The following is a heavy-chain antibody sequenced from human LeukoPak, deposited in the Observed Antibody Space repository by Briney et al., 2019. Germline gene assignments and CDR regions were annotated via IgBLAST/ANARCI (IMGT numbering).Heavy chain of an antibody. V-gene: IGHV3-30*02. CDR3: AKDPRDHSYGWSWRYFDY. D-gene: IGHD5-18*01. CDR1: AFTFSAYV. J-gene: IGHJ4*02. Sequence: GGSLRLSCAASAFTFSAYVMHWVRQAPGKGLEWVAFIRYDGSNKYYADSVKGRFTISRDNSKNTLYLQMNSLRAEDTAVYYCAKDPRDHSYGWSWRYFDYWGQGTLVTVSS. CDR2: IRYDGSNK.